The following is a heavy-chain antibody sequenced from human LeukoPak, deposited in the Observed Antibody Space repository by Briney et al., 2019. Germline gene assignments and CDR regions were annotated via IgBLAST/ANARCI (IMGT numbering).Heavy chain of an antibody. D-gene: IGHD5-18*01. Sequence: AGGSLRLSCAASGFIFSSYRMIWVRQAPGKGLEWVSDISWNSGSIGYADSVKGRFTISRDNAKNSLYLQMNSLRAEDTALYYCAKDRSYSYGYGSVFDYWGQGTLVTVSS. CDR2: ISWNSGSI. J-gene: IGHJ4*02. CDR1: GFIFSSYR. V-gene: IGHV3-9*01. CDR3: AKDRSYSYGYGSVFDY.